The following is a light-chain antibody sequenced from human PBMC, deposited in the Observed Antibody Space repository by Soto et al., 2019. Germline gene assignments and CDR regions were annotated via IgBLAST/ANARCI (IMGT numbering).Light chain of an antibody. CDR1: QSVSTS. J-gene: IGKJ1*01. CDR3: QYYGSFWT. V-gene: IGKV3-11*01. CDR2: DAS. Sequence: EIVLTQSPATLSLSPGQRATLSCRASQSVSTSLGWYQQKPGQAPRLLVYDASKRATGIPARFSGSGSGTDFTLTIRRLEPDDFAVYYCQYYGSFWTFGQGTKVEIK.